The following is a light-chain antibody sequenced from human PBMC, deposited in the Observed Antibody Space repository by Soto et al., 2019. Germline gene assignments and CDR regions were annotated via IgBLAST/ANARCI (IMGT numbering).Light chain of an antibody. J-gene: IGKJ1*01. CDR1: QGIRSD. Sequence: DIQMTQSPSSLSASVGDRVTISCRASQGIRSDLGWYQQKPGKAPKRLIYAAFSLESGVPSRFSGSGSGTEFTLTNSSLQPEDFATYYCLQYNSYPWTFGQGTKVEI. CDR3: LQYNSYPWT. CDR2: AAF. V-gene: IGKV1-17*01.